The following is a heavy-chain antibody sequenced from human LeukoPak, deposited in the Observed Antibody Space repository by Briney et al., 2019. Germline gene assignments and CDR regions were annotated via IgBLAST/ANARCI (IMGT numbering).Heavy chain of an antibody. CDR2: IKQDGSEK. Sequence: GGSLRLSCAASGFTFSSYWMSWVHQAPGKGLEWVANIKQDGSEKYYVDSVKGRFTISRDNAKDSLYLQMNSLRAEDTAVYFCASLLLYCSGGSCYSVFDYWGQGTLVTVSS. CDR1: GFTFSSYW. J-gene: IGHJ4*02. CDR3: ASLLLYCSGGSCYSVFDY. D-gene: IGHD2-15*01. V-gene: IGHV3-7*03.